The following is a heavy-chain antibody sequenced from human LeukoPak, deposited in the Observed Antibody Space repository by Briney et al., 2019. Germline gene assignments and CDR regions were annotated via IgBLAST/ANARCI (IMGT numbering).Heavy chain of an antibody. V-gene: IGHV3-33*01. D-gene: IGHD6-19*01. J-gene: IGHJ4*02. CDR3: ASSITVAGIIDY. Sequence: PGGSLRLSCAASGFTFSSHGMHWVRQAPGKGVEAVAVIWYDGINDDYEDSVKGRFTISRDNSKNTLFLQMNALRAEDTAVYYCASSITVAGIIDYWGQGTLVTVSS. CDR1: GFTFSSHG. CDR2: IWYDGIND.